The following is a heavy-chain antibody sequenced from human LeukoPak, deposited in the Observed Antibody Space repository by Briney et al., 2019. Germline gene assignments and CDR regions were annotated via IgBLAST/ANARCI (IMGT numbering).Heavy chain of an antibody. CDR1: GFTFSSYA. CDR3: AKARLMTTVVRGPFDY. D-gene: IGHD4-23*01. Sequence: GGSLRLSCAASGFTFSSYAMSWVRQAPGKGLEWVSAISGSGGSTYYAGSVKGRFTISRDNSKNTLYLQMNSLRAEDTAVYYCAKARLMTTVVRGPFDYWGQGTLVTVSS. CDR2: ISGSGGST. V-gene: IGHV3-23*01. J-gene: IGHJ4*02.